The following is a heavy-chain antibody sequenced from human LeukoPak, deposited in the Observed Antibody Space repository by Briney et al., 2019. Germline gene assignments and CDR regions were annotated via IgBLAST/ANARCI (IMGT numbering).Heavy chain of an antibody. CDR1: GDSVSSNSAA. J-gene: IGHJ4*02. Sequence: SQTLSLTCAISGDSVSSNSAAWNWIRQSPSRGLEWLGRTYYRSKWYNDYAVSVKSRITINPDTSKNQFSLQLNSVTPEDTAVYYCARGPDSYSSSWYGFLMYFDYWGQGTLVTVSS. CDR2: TYYRSKWYN. D-gene: IGHD6-13*01. CDR3: ARGPDSYSSSWYGFLMYFDY. V-gene: IGHV6-1*01.